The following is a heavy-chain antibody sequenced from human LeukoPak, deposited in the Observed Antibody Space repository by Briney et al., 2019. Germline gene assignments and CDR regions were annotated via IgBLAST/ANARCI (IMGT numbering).Heavy chain of an antibody. Sequence: QPGGSLRLSCAASGFTFSSYEMNWVRQAPGKGPEWVSYISSSGSTIYYADSVKGRFTISRDNAKNSLYLQMNSLRAEDTAVYYCATAVPFDCWGQGTLVTVSS. CDR2: ISSSGSTI. CDR1: GFTFSSYE. CDR3: ATAVPFDC. J-gene: IGHJ4*02. V-gene: IGHV3-48*03. D-gene: IGHD6-19*01.